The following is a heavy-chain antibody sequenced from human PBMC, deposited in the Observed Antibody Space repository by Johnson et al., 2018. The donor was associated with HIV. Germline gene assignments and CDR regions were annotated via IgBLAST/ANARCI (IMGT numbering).Heavy chain of an antibody. V-gene: IGHV3-30*03. D-gene: IGHD3-22*01. CDR1: GFTFSSYG. CDR3: TTDLGYYDRSGDAFDI. Sequence: QMLLVESGGGVVQPGRSLRLSCAASGFTFSSYGMHWVRQAPGKGLEWVAVISYDGSNKYYAESVTGRFTISRDNSKTTLYLQMNSLKTEDTAVYYCTTDLGYYDRSGDAFDIWGQGTMVTVSS. CDR2: ISYDGSNK. J-gene: IGHJ3*02.